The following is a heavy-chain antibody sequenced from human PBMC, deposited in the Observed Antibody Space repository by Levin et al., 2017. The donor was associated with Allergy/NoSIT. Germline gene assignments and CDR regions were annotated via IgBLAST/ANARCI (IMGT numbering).Heavy chain of an antibody. CDR1: GFTFSKYG. V-gene: IGHV3-30*03. D-gene: IGHD1-26*01. Sequence: GGSLRLSCAASGFTFSKYGMHWVRQAPGKGLEWVAVISYDGSETYYADSVKGRFTISRDSSKNTLYLQMNSLRAEDTAVYYCAGGSGPWYFDYWGQGTLVTVSS. CDR3: AGGSGPWYFDY. CDR2: ISYDGSET. J-gene: IGHJ4*02.